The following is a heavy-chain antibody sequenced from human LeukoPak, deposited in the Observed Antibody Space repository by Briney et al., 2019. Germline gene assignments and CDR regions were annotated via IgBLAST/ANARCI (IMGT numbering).Heavy chain of an antibody. Sequence: GASVKVSCKTSGYTFTSSDINWVRQATGQGLEWMGWMSPNSGNTGYAQRFQGRVTMTRDTSISTAYMELSSLRSEDTAVYYCARPANSGWYGWSFDYWGQGTLVTVSS. J-gene: IGHJ4*02. CDR1: GYTFTSSD. D-gene: IGHD6-19*01. CDR2: MSPNSGNT. V-gene: IGHV1-8*01. CDR3: ARPANSGWYGWSFDY.